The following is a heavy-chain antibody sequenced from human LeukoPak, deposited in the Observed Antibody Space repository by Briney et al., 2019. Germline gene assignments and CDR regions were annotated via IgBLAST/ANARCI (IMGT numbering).Heavy chain of an antibody. CDR2: IVVGSGNT. CDR3: ARGGNIVVVTAFPEYYFDY. CDR1: GFTFTSSA. V-gene: IGHV1-58*02. J-gene: IGHJ4*02. Sequence: PGTSVKVSCKASGFTFTSSAMQWVRQARGQRLEWIGWIVVGSGNTNYAQKFQERVTITRDMSTSTAYMELSSLRSEDTAVYYCARGGNIVVVTAFPEYYFDYWGQGTLVTVPS. D-gene: IGHD2-21*02.